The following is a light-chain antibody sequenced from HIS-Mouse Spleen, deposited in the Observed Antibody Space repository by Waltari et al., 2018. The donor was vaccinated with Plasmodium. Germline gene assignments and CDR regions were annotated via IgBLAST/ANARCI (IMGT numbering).Light chain of an antibody. CDR3: CSYAGSYTYV. CDR1: SRDVGGYNY. J-gene: IGLJ1*01. Sequence: QSALTQPRSVSGSPGQSVTIPCTGTSRDVGGYNYVSWYQQHPGQAPKLMIYDVSKRPSGVPDRFSGSKSGNTASLTISGLQAEEEADYYCCSYAGSYTYVFGTGTKVTVL. V-gene: IGLV2-11*01. CDR2: DVS.